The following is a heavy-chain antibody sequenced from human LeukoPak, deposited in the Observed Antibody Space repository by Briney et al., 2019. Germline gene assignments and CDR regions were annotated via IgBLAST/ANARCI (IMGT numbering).Heavy chain of an antibody. CDR2: ISSSGSTI. Sequence: PGGSLRLSCAASGLTFSDYYMSWIRQAPGKGLEWVSYISSSGSTIYYADSVKGRFTISRDNAKNSLYLQMNSLRAEDTAVYYCARDSGPAVSNWFDPWGQGTLVTVSS. CDR1: GLTFSDYY. V-gene: IGHV3-11*01. D-gene: IGHD2-2*01. J-gene: IGHJ5*02. CDR3: ARDSGPAVSNWFDP.